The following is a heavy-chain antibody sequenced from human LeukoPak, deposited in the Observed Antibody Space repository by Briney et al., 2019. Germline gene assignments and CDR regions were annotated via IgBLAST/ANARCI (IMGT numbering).Heavy chain of an antibody. CDR2: ISSSSSYI. V-gene: IGHV3-21*01. J-gene: IGHJ4*02. CDR3: AREPMSIAAAGTNLDY. D-gene: IGHD6-13*01. CDR1: GFTFSSYS. Sequence: PGGSLRLSCAASGFTFSSYSMNWVRQAPGKGLEWVSSISSSSSYIYYADSVKGRFTISRDNAKNSLYLQMNSLRAEDTAVYYCAREPMSIAAAGTNLDYWGQGTLVTVSS.